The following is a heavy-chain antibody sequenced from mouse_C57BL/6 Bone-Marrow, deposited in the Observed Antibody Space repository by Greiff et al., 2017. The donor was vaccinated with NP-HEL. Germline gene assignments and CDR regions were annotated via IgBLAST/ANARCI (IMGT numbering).Heavy chain of an antibody. Sequence: VQLQQSGPVLVKPGASVKMSCKASGYTFTDYYMNWVKQSHGKSLEWIGVINPYNGGTSYNQKFKGKATLTVDKSSSTAYMELNSLTSEDSAVYYCARTSYGNYVYFDYWGQGTTLTVSS. CDR2: INPYNGGT. CDR3: ARTSYGNYVYFDY. J-gene: IGHJ2*01. V-gene: IGHV1-19*01. D-gene: IGHD2-1*01. CDR1: GYTFTDYY.